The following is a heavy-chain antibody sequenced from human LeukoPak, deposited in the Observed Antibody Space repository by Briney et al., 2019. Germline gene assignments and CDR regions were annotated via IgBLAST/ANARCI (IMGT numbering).Heavy chain of an antibody. V-gene: IGHV3-23*01. CDR1: GFTFSSYA. D-gene: IGHD5-24*01. CDR2: ISGSGGST. CDR3: AKASSERHAYGMDV. Sequence: GGSLRLSCAASGFTFSSYAMSWVRQAPGKGLEWVSAISGSGGSTYYADSVKGRFTISRDNSKNTLYLQMNSLRAEDTAVYYCAKASSERHAYGMDVWGKGTTVTVSS. J-gene: IGHJ6*04.